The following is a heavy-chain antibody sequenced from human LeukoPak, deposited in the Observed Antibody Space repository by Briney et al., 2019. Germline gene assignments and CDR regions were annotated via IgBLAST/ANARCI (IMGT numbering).Heavy chain of an antibody. J-gene: IGHJ6*02. V-gene: IGHV1-69*13. Sequence: ASVKVSCKASGGTFSSYAISWVRQAPGQGLEWMGGIIPIFGTANYAQKFQGRVTITADESTSTAYMELSSLRSEDTAVYYCARGVNGGRLRANYYGMDVWGQGTTVTVSS. D-gene: IGHD4-17*01. CDR2: IIPIFGTA. CDR1: GGTFSSYA. CDR3: ARGVNGGRLRANYYGMDV.